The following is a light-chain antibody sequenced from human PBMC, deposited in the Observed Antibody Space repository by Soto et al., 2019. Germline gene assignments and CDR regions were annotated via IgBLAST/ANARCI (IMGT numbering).Light chain of an antibody. CDR1: SCNIGGDYD. CDR3: QSYYSSQSVV. J-gene: IGLJ2*01. Sequence: QSVLTQPPSVSGAPGQRVTISCTGTSCNIGGDYDVHWYQQLPGTAPKLLIYDNSNRPSGVPNRFFGSKSGTSASLAIPGPQAEDGAYYFCQSYYSSQSVVFGGGTKLTGL. CDR2: DNS. V-gene: IGLV1-40*01.